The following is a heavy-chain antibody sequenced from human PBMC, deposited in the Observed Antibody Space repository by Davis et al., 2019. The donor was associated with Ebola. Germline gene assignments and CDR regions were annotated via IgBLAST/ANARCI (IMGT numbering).Heavy chain of an antibody. CDR1: GFTFKTSG. J-gene: IGHJ4*02. Sequence: GESLKTSCVAPGFTFKTSGMTWIRQAPGKGPEWVSSIRSRYASTYYAASVEGRFTISRDNSKNTLYLQMNSLRADDSAIYYCLQGGWGTRFDNWGQGTLVTVSS. CDR2: IRSRYAST. CDR3: LQGGWGTRFDN. V-gene: IGHV3-23*01. D-gene: IGHD3-16*01.